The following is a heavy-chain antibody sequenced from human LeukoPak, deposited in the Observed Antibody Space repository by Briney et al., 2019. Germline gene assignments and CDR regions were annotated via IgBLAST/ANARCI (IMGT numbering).Heavy chain of an antibody. V-gene: IGHV6-1*01. J-gene: IGHJ3*02. Sequence: SQTLSLTCAISGDSVSSNSAAWNWIRQSPSRGLEWLGRTYYRSKWYNDYAVSVKSRITINPDTSKNQFSLQLNSVTPEDTAVYYCVRELPPTYYYDSSGPEDAFDIWGQGTMVTVSS. D-gene: IGHD3-22*01. CDR2: TYYRSKWYN. CDR1: GDSVSSNSAA. CDR3: VRELPPTYYYDSSGPEDAFDI.